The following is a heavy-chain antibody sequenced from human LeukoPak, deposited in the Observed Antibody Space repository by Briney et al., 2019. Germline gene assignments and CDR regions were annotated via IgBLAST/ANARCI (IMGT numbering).Heavy chain of an antibody. Sequence: GGSLRLSCAASGFTFSSYWMSWVRQAPGKGLEWVANIKQDGSEKYYVDSVRGRFTISRDNAKNSLYLQMNSLRAEDTAVYYCTREIAVSYFDYWGQGTLVTVSS. CDR3: TREIAVSYFDY. D-gene: IGHD6-19*01. CDR2: IKQDGSEK. CDR1: GFTFSSYW. V-gene: IGHV3-7*01. J-gene: IGHJ4*02.